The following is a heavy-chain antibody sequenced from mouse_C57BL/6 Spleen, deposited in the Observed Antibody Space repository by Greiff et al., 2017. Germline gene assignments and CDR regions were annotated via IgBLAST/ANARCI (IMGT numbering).Heavy chain of an antibody. CDR1: GYSITTGYY. V-gene: IGHV3-6*01. CDR2: ISYDGSN. J-gene: IGHJ1*03. Sequence: EVQLQQSGPGLVKPSQSLSLTCSVTGYSITTGYYWNWLRQFPGNKLEWMGYISYDGSNNYNPSLKNRISITRATSKNQFFLKLHSVTTEDTATYYCARDEGGYYGSSYWYFDVWGTGTTVTVSS. D-gene: IGHD1-1*01. CDR3: ARDEGGYYGSSYWYFDV.